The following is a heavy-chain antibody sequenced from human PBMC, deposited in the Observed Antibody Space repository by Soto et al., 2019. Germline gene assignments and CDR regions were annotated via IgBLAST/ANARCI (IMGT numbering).Heavy chain of an antibody. CDR1: GYTFTSYG. CDR2: ISAYNGNT. CDR3: ARDGYGWDYYYYGMDV. D-gene: IGHD3-10*01. Sequence: GASVKVSCKASGYTFTSYGISWVRQAPGQGLEWMGWISAYNGNTNYAQKLQGRVTMTTDTSTSTAYMELRSLRSDDTAVYYCARDGYGWDYYYYGMDVWGQGTTVTVSS. J-gene: IGHJ6*02. V-gene: IGHV1-18*04.